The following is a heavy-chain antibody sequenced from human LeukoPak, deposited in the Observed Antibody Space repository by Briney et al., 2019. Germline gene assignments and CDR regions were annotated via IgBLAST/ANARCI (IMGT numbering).Heavy chain of an antibody. CDR1: GYTFTTYA. Sequence: ASVKVSCKTSGYTFTTYAIHWVRQAPRQSPEWMGWINTGKGNSKSSQKFQDRVTLTRDTSASTAYMELNSLSSEDTAVYYCARVPLDDASGHYYPHWGQGTLVTVSS. CDR3: ARVPLDDASGHYYPH. J-gene: IGHJ1*01. CDR2: INTGKGNS. D-gene: IGHD3-22*01. V-gene: IGHV1-3*04.